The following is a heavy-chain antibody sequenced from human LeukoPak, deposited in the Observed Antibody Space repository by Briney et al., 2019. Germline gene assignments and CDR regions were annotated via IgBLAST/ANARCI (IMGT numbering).Heavy chain of an antibody. CDR1: GYTFTGYY. J-gene: IGHJ4*02. CDR2: INPNSGGT. D-gene: IGHD3-22*01. V-gene: IGHV1-2*02. Sequence: ASVKVSCKASGYTFTGYYMHWVRQAPGQGLEWMGWINPNSGGTNYAQKFQGRVTMTRDTSISTAYMELSRLRSDDTAVYYCARGLYYYDSSGYLTYYWGQGTLVTVSS. CDR3: ARGLYYYDSSGYLTYY.